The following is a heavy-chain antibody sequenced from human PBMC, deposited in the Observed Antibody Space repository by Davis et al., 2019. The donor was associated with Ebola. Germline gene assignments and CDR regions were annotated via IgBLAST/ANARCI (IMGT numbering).Heavy chain of an antibody. Sequence: GGSLRLSCAASGFTFSSYSMNWVRQAPGKGLEWVSSISSSSSYIYYADSVKGRFTISRDNAKNSLYLQMNSLRDEDTAVYYCAREKHCSSTSCYKAASGWWDYWGQGTLVTVSS. J-gene: IGHJ4*02. V-gene: IGHV3-21*01. CDR1: GFTFSSYS. CDR3: AREKHCSSTSCYKAASGWWDY. D-gene: IGHD2-2*02. CDR2: ISSSSSYI.